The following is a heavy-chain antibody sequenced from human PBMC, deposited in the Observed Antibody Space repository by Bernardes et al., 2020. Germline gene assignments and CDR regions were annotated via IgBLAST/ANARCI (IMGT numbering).Heavy chain of an antibody. D-gene: IGHD2-2*02. CDR2: INHSGST. CDR3: ARGGSADCSSTSCHTKKFDY. Sequence: SETLSLTCAVYGGSFSGYYWSWIRQPPGKGLEWIGEINHSGSTNYNPSLKSRVTISVDTSKNQFSLKLSSVTAADTAVYYCARGGSADCSSTSCHTKKFDYWGQGTLVTVSS. V-gene: IGHV4-34*01. CDR1: GGSFSGYY. J-gene: IGHJ4*02.